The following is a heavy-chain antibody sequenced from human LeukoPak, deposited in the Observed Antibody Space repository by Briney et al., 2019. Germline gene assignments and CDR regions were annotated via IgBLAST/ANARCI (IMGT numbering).Heavy chain of an antibody. V-gene: IGHV4-34*01. D-gene: IGHD6-13*01. CDR3: ARLSGGAPYSSSWNHVDY. CDR1: GGSFSGYY. J-gene: IGHJ4*02. Sequence: SETLSLTCAVYGGSFSGYYWSWIRQPPGKGLEWIGEINHSGSTNYNPSLKSRVTISVDTSKNQFSLKLSSVSAADTAVYYCARLSGGAPYSSSWNHVDYWGQGTLVTVSS. CDR2: INHSGST.